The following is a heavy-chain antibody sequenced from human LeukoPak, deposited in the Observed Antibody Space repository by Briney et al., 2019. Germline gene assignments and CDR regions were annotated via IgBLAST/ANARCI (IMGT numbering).Heavy chain of an antibody. Sequence: QSGGSLRLSCAASGFTFSRYGMHWVRQAPGKGLEWVAVISNDGSNKYYADSVKGRFTISRDNSKNTLYLQMNSLRAEDTAVYYCARGNSYYYDSSGYPFDYWGQGTLVTVSS. V-gene: IGHV3-30*03. CDR2: ISNDGSNK. CDR1: GFTFSRYG. D-gene: IGHD3-22*01. J-gene: IGHJ4*02. CDR3: ARGNSYYYDSSGYPFDY.